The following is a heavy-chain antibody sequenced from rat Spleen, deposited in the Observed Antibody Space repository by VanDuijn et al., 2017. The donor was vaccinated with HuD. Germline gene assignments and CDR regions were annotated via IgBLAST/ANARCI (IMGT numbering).Heavy chain of an antibody. D-gene: IGHD1-12*02. CDR1: GYSITSSYG. Sequence: EVQLQESGPGLVKPSQSLSLTCSVTGYSITSSYGWNWIRKFPGNKLEWMGYINGAGSSNYNPSLKSRISITRDTSKNQVFLQVNSVTTEDTATYYCARWDYYDGTYGVMDAWGQGASVTVSS. CDR3: ARWDYYDGTYGVMDA. V-gene: IGHV3-3*01. J-gene: IGHJ4*01. CDR2: INGAGSS.